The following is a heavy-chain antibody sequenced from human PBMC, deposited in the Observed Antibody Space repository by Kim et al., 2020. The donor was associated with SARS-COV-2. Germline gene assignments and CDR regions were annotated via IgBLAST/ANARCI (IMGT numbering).Heavy chain of an antibody. Sequence: DSGKGRFTSSRDKAKNSLYLQMNGLRAEDTAVYYCARALWFGESYYYMDVWGKGTTVTVSS. CDR3: ARALWFGESYYYMDV. J-gene: IGHJ6*03. D-gene: IGHD3-10*01. V-gene: IGHV3-7*01.